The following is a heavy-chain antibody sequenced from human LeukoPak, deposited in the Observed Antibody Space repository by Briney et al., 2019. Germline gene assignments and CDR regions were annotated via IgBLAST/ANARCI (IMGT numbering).Heavy chain of an antibody. CDR3: AANSADENTLGSSYKV. J-gene: IGHJ4*02. CDR2: IYHSGST. CDR1: GGSISSSNW. Sequence: PSGTLSLTCAVSGGSISSSNWWSWVRQPPGKGLEWIGEIYHSGSTNYNPSLKSRVTISVDKSKNQFSLKLSSVNAADTAAYYCAANSADENTLGSSYKVWGQGTLVTVSS. D-gene: IGHD3-10*01. V-gene: IGHV4-4*02.